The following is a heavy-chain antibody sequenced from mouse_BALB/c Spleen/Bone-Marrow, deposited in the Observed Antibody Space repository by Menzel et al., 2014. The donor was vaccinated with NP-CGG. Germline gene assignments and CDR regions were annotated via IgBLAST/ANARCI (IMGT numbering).Heavy chain of an antibody. CDR2: ISYRGTT. CDR1: GDSITGGY. J-gene: IGHJ1*01. CDR3: ARTGFFDV. V-gene: IGHV3-8*02. Sequence: DVKLQESGPSLVKPSQTLSLTCSVTGDSITGGYWHWIRKLPGNKLECMGYISYRGTTYYNHSLKSRISITRDTSKSQYCLELNSVAAEDTATYYCARTGFFDVWGGGTTLTVSS.